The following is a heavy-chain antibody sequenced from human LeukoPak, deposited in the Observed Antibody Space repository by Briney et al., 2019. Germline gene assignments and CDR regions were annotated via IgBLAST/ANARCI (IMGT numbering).Heavy chain of an antibody. Sequence: SETLSLTCTVSGGSISSYYWSWIRQPPGKGLEWIGYIYYSGSTNYNPSLKSRVTISVDTSKNQFSLKLSSVTAADTAVYYCARDRSGYPDYWGQGTLVTVSS. J-gene: IGHJ4*02. V-gene: IGHV4-59*01. CDR2: IYYSGST. D-gene: IGHD3-3*01. CDR1: GGSISSYY. CDR3: ARDRSGYPDY.